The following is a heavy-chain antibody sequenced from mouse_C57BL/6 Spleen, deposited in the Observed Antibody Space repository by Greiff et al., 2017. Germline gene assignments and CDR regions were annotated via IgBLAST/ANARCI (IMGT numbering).Heavy chain of an antibody. D-gene: IGHD2-1*01. CDR2: FYPGSGSI. CDR1: GYTFTEYT. Sequence: QVQLKESGAELVKPGASVKLSCKASGYTFTEYTIHWVKQRSGQGLEWIGWFYPGSGSIKYNEKFKDKATLTADKSSSTVYMELSRLTSEDSAVYFCARHEAPYGNYGAWFAYWGQGTLVTVSA. J-gene: IGHJ3*01. CDR3: ARHEAPYGNYGAWFAY. V-gene: IGHV1-62-2*01.